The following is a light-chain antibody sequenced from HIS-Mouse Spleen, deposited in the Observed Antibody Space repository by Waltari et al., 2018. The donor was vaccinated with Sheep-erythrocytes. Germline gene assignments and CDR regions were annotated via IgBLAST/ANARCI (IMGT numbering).Light chain of an antibody. J-gene: IGKJ2*01. CDR3: QQFNSYLYT. CDR1: QGISSA. V-gene: IGKV1-13*02. Sequence: AIQLTQSPSSLSASVGDRVTITCRASQGISSALAWYQQNPGKAPKLLIYDASSLESGVPSRFSGSGSGTDFTLTISSLQPEDFATYYCQQFNSYLYTFGQGTKLEIK. CDR2: DAS.